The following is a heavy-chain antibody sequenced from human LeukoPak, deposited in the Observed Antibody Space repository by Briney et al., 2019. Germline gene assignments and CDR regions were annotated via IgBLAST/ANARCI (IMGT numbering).Heavy chain of an antibody. J-gene: IGHJ4*02. Sequence: PSQTLSLTCTVSGGSISSGGYYWSWIRQHPGKGLEWIGYIYYSGSTYYNPSLKSRVTISVDTSKNQFPLKLSSVTAADTAVYYCARGLHGHYYDSSGSRYFDYWGQGTLVTVSS. CDR2: IYYSGST. D-gene: IGHD3-22*01. V-gene: IGHV4-31*03. CDR3: ARGLHGHYYDSSGSRYFDY. CDR1: GGSISSGGYY.